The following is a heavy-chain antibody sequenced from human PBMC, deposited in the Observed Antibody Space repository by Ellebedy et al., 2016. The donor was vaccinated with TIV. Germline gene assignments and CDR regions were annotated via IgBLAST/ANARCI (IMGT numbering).Heavy chain of an antibody. CDR3: AGGYSSGWTDY. CDR1: GGSIGSYY. CDR2: IYHTGNT. D-gene: IGHD6-19*01. V-gene: IGHV4-59*12. J-gene: IGHJ4*02. Sequence: MPSETLSLTCTVSGGSIGSYYWSWIRQPPGKGLEWIGYIYHTGNTNYNPSLQSRVTMSVDTSKNQFSLKLSSVTAADTAVYYCAGGYSSGWTDYWGQGTLVTVSS.